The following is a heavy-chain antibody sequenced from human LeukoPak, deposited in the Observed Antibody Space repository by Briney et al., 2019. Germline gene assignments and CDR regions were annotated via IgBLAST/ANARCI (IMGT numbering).Heavy chain of an antibody. CDR1: GYSFTSYW. CDR2: IYPGDPDT. J-gene: IGHJ3*01. V-gene: IGHV5-51*01. CDR3: ARHYLSGSLTAGVTFID. D-gene: IGHD3-10*01. Sequence: GESLKISCKGSGYSFTSYWIGWVRQMPGKGLEWMGIIYPGDPDTRYSPSFQGQGTISADKSISTAYLQWSSLKASDSAMYYCARHYLSGSLTAGVTFIDWGEGTMVTVS.